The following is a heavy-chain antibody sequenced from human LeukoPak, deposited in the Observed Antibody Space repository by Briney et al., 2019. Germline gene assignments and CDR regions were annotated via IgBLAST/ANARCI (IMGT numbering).Heavy chain of an antibody. D-gene: IGHD3-22*01. CDR3: ARYYDSSGYYYGAFDI. CDR1: GGSFSGYY. Sequence: SETLSLTCAVYGGSFSGYYWSWLRQPQGKGLEWIGEINHSGSTNYNPSLKSRVTISVDTSKNQFSLKLSSVTAADTAVYYCARYYDSSGYYYGAFDIWGQGTMVTVSS. CDR2: INHSGST. V-gene: IGHV4-34*01. J-gene: IGHJ3*02.